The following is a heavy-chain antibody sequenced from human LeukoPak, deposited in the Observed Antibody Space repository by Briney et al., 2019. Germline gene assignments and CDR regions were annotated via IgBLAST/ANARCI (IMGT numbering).Heavy chain of an antibody. J-gene: IGHJ3*02. CDR1: GFTFSSYS. CDR3: ARPRPEYCSGGSCYAAFDI. Sequence: GGSLRLSCAASGFTFSSYSMNWFRQAPGKGLEWVSSISSGSSYIYYADSVKGRFTISRDNAKNSLYLQMNSLRAEDTAVYYCARPRPEYCSGGSCYAAFDIWGQGTMVTVSS. D-gene: IGHD2-15*01. CDR2: ISSGSSYI. V-gene: IGHV3-21*01.